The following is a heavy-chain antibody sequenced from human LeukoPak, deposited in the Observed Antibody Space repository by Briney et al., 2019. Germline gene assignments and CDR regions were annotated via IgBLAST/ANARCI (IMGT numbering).Heavy chain of an antibody. V-gene: IGHV3-30-3*01. CDR1: GFTFSSYA. Sequence: GGSLRLSCVASGFTFSSYAMNWVRQAPGKGLEWVAVISYDGSNKYYADSVKGRLTISRDNSKNTLYLQMNSLRAEDTAVYYCASAPTPATYLDYWGQGTLVTVSS. CDR3: ASAPTPATYLDY. J-gene: IGHJ4*02. CDR2: ISYDGSNK.